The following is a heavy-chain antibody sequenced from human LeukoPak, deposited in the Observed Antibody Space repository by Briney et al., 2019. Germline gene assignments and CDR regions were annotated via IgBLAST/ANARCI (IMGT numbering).Heavy chain of an antibody. V-gene: IGHV3-7*01. D-gene: IGHD3-3*01. Sequence: PGGSLRLSCAASGFTFSSFWMTWVRQAPGKGLEWVANIKQDGSEKYYVDSVKGRFTTSRDNAKNSLYLQMNSLRAEDTAVYYCARGGRYYDFWSGYPDAFDIWGQGTVVTVSS. J-gene: IGHJ3*02. CDR3: ARGGRYYDFWSGYPDAFDI. CDR1: GFTFSSFW. CDR2: IKQDGSEK.